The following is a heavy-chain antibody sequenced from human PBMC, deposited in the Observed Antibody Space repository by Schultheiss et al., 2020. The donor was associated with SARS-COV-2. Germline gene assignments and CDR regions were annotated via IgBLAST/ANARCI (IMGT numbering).Heavy chain of an antibody. CDR1: GFTFDDYA. CDR2: ISSSSSYI. Sequence: GESLKISCAASGFTFDDYAMHWVRQAPGKGLEWVSSISSSSSYIYYADSVKGRFTISRDNAKNSLYLQMNSLRAEDTAVYYCAKRTYEEYTSSRPYYYSMDVWGQGTTVTVSS. V-gene: IGHV3-21*04. CDR3: AKRTYEEYTSSRPYYYSMDV. J-gene: IGHJ6*02. D-gene: IGHD6-6*01.